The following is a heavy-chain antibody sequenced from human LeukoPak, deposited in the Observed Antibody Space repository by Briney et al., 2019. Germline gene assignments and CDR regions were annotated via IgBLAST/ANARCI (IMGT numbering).Heavy chain of an antibody. Sequence: GRSLRLSCAASGSTFSSYAMHWVRQAPGKGLEWVAVISYDGSNKYYADSVKGRFTISRDNSKNTLYLQMNSLRAEDTAVYYCAAAYGSGRVGLDYWGQGTLVTVSS. D-gene: IGHD3-10*01. CDR2: ISYDGSNK. V-gene: IGHV3-30*14. CDR1: GSTFSSYA. J-gene: IGHJ4*02. CDR3: AAAYGSGRVGLDY.